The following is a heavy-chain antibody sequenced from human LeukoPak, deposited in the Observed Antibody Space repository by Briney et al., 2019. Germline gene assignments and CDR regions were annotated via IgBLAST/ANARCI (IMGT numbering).Heavy chain of an antibody. J-gene: IGHJ4*02. D-gene: IGHD1-26*01. CDR3: ARLSSGSYKGYYFGY. CDR1: GYTFTGYY. CDR2: INPNSGGT. V-gene: IGHV1-2*02. Sequence: ASVKVSCKASGYTFTGYYMHWVRQAPGQGLEWMGWINPNSGGTNYAQKFQGRVTMTRDTSISTAYMELSRLRSDDTAVYYCARLSSGSYKGYYFGYWGQGTLVTISS.